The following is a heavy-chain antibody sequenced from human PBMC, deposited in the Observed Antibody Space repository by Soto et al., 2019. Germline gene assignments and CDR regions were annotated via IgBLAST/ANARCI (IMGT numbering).Heavy chain of an antibody. CDR2: MYYSGSA. V-gene: IGHV4-59*08. J-gene: IGHJ4*02. CDR1: GGSISSYY. Sequence: SETLSLTCTVSGGSISSYYWSWIRQPPGKGLECIGYMYYSGSANYNPSLKSRLTISVDTSKNQFSLKLSSVTAADTAVYYCARSSGDGGNTVYFDYWGQGTLVTVSS. CDR3: ARSSGDGGNTVYFDY. D-gene: IGHD2-15*01.